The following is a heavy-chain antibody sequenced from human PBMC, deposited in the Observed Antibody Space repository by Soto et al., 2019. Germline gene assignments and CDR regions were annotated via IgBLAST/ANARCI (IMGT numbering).Heavy chain of an antibody. CDR2: IIPIFGTA. CDR1: GGTFSSYA. CDR3: ARQYDLLNFIFDY. D-gene: IGHD2-8*01. V-gene: IGHV1-69*13. J-gene: IGHJ4*02. Sequence: ASVKVSCKASGGTFSSYAISWVRQAPGQGLEWMGGIIPIFGTANYAQKFQGRVTITADESTSTAYMELSSLRSEDTAVYYCARQYDLLNFIFDYWGQGTLVTVSS.